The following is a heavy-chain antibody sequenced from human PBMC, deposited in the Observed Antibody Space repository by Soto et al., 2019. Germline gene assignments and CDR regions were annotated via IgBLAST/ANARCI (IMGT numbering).Heavy chain of an antibody. J-gene: IGHJ6*02. D-gene: IGHD3-10*01. CDR3: ARRGILSFWSPYYYYYGMDF. Sequence: QVQLQQWGAGLLKPSETLSLTCAVYGGSFSGYYWSWIRQPPGKGLEWIGEINHSRSTNYNPSLKSRFTISVDTSKTQFSLKLSSVTAAYTAVYYCARRGILSFWSPYYYYYGMDFSGQGTTVTVSS. CDR2: INHSRST. V-gene: IGHV4-34*01. CDR1: GGSFSGYY.